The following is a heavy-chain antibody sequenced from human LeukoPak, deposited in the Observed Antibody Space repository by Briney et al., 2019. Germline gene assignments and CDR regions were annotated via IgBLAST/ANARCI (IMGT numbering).Heavy chain of an antibody. J-gene: IGHJ6*03. CDR3: AKDAPKGENYYYYMDV. Sequence: GGSERLSCAASGFTFSSYGMHWVRQAPGKGLEWVAVISYDGSNKYYADSVKGRFTISRDNSKNTLYLQMNSLRAEDTAVYYCAKDAPKGENYYYYMDVWGKGTTVTVSS. V-gene: IGHV3-30*18. CDR1: GFTFSSYG. D-gene: IGHD1-26*01. CDR2: ISYDGSNK.